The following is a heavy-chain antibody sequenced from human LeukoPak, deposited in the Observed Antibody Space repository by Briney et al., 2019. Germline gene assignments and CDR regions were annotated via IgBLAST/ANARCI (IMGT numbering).Heavy chain of an antibody. CDR1: GFIFTNYA. D-gene: IGHD3-9*01. CDR3: AKWGDYDSLTGYYVPDY. J-gene: IGHJ4*02. Sequence: GASLRLSSVASGFIFTNYAISWVRQAPGKGLEWLSAITGSDGSSYYADSVKGRFTISRDNSTNTLYLQVNSLRAEDTAVYYCAKWGDYDSLTGYYVPDYWGQGTLVTVSS. V-gene: IGHV3-23*01. CDR2: ITGSDGSS.